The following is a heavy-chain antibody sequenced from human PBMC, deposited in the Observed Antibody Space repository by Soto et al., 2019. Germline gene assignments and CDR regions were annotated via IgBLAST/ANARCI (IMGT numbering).Heavy chain of an antibody. Sequence: PGASVKVSCTASGGTFSSYAIIWVRQAPGQGLEWIGGIIPIFGTANYAQKFQGRVTITADESTSTAYMELSSLRSEDTAVYYCARDRENAPICSSTSCLGGGLDPPSYYGMDVWGQGTTVTVYS. D-gene: IGHD2-2*01. CDR2: IIPIFGTA. J-gene: IGHJ6*02. V-gene: IGHV1-69*13. CDR1: GGTFSSYA. CDR3: ARDRENAPICSSTSCLGGGLDPPSYYGMDV.